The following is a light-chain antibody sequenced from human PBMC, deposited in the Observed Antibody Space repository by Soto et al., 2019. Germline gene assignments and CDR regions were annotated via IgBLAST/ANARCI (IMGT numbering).Light chain of an antibody. Sequence: DVVMTQSPLSLPVTLGQPASISCRSSQSLVYSDGNTYLNWFQQRPGQSPRRLIYRVSNRDSGVPDRFSGSGSGTNFTLKISRVEAEDVGVYYCMQGTHWLPKTFGQGTKVAI. CDR2: RVS. J-gene: IGKJ1*01. CDR3: MQGTHWLPKT. V-gene: IGKV2-30*01. CDR1: QSLVYSDGNTY.